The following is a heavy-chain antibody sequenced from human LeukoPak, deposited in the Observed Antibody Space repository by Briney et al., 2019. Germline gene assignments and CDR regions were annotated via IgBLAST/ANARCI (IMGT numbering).Heavy chain of an antibody. CDR2: IRYDGSNK. CDR3: AKVVSNWGSGEDDY. J-gene: IGHJ4*02. CDR1: GFTFSSYG. Sequence: PGGSLRLSCAASGFTFSSYGMHWVRQAPGKGLEWVAFIRYDGSNKYYADSVKGRFTISRDNSKNTLYLQMNSLRAEDTAVYYCAKVVSNWGSGEDDYWGQGTLVTVSS. V-gene: IGHV3-30*02. D-gene: IGHD7-27*01.